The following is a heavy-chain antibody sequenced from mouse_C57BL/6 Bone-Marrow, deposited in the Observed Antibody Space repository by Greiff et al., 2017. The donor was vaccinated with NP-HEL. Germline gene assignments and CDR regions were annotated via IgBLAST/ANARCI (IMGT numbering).Heavy chain of an antibody. CDR1: GYTFTDYE. V-gene: IGHV1-15*01. J-gene: IGHJ3*01. Sequence: QVQLQQSGAELVRPGASVTLSCKASGYTFTDYEMHWVKQTPVHGLAWIGAIDPATGDTASIQKFKGKAILTADKSSSTAYMELRSLTSEDSAVYYCTRYHMGFADWGQGSLVTV. D-gene: IGHD1-1*02. CDR3: TRYHMGFAD. CDR2: IDPATGDT.